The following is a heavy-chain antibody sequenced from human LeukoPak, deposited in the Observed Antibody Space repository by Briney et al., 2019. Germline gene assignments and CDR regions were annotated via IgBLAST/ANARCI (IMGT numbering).Heavy chain of an antibody. CDR3: ASKDIVVVPAAMLHDY. Sequence: GSLSLSCAASGFTFSSYAMSWVRQAPGKGLEWVSAISGSGGSTYYADSVKGRFTISRDNSKNTLYLQMNSLRAEDTAVYYCASKDIVVVPAAMLHDYWGQGTLVTVSS. V-gene: IGHV3-23*01. J-gene: IGHJ4*02. CDR1: GFTFSSYA. CDR2: ISGSGGST. D-gene: IGHD2-2*01.